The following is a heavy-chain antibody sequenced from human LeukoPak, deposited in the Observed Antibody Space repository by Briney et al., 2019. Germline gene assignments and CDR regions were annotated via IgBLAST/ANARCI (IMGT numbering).Heavy chain of an antibody. D-gene: IGHD5-24*01. V-gene: IGHV5-51*01. CDR1: GYSFSSYW. Sequence: EESLKISCKGSGYSFSSYWIAWVRQMRGKGLEWMGIIYGGDSDTKYSQVFEGQVTISADRSNSTVYLQWSSLKASDSAMYFCARSPRDGYSDGVDDIWGQGTMVTVSS. CDR3: ARSPRDGYSDGVDDI. CDR2: IYGGDSDT. J-gene: IGHJ3*02.